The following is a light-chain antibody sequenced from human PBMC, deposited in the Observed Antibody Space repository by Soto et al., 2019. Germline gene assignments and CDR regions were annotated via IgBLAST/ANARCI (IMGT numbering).Light chain of an antibody. Sequence: DIQMTQSPSSLSASVGDRVTITCRASQSLSSYLNWYQQKPGKAPKLLIYAASSLQSGVPSRFSGSGSGTDFTLNISSLQPEDFATYYCQQSYSTPGTFGPGTKVDIK. J-gene: IGKJ3*01. CDR3: QQSYSTPGT. CDR1: QSLSSY. CDR2: AAS. V-gene: IGKV1-39*01.